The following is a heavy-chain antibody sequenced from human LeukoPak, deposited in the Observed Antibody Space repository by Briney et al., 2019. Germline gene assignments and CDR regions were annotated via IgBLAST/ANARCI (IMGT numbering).Heavy chain of an antibody. D-gene: IGHD6-19*01. CDR3: ARGQWLARGTFDY. CDR1: GFTFSSYE. Sequence: GGSLRLSCAASGFTFSSYEMNWVRQAPGKGLEWVSYISSSGSTIYYADSVKGRFTISRENAKNSLYLQMNSLRAEDTAVYYYARGQWLARGTFDYWGRGTLVTVSS. J-gene: IGHJ4*02. CDR2: ISSSGSTI. V-gene: IGHV3-48*03.